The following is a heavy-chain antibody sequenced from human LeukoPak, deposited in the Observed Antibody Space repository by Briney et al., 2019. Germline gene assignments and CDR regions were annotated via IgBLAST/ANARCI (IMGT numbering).Heavy chain of an antibody. CDR1: GGSIGSYY. D-gene: IGHD6-19*01. Sequence: SETLSLTCTVSGGSIGSYYWSWIRQPPGKGLEWIGYIYYSGSTNYNPSLKSRVTISVDTSKNQFSLKLSSVTAADTAVYYCATLVAVADPYYFDYWGQGTLVTVSS. CDR3: ATLVAVADPYYFDY. J-gene: IGHJ4*02. CDR2: IYYSGST. V-gene: IGHV4-59*01.